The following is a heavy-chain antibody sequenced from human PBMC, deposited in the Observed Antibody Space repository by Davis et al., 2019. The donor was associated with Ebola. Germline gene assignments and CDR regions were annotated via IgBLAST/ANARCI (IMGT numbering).Heavy chain of an antibody. V-gene: IGHV1-3*01. D-gene: IGHD4-17*01. CDR2: INAGNGNT. Sequence: AASVKVSCKASGYTFTSYAMHWVRQAPGQRLEWMGWINAGNGNTKYSQKFQGRVTITRDTSASTAYMELRSLRSDDTAVYYCARGGSWDYGDYAGPDVWGQGTLVTVSS. CDR3: ARGGSWDYGDYAGPDV. CDR1: GYTFTSYA. J-gene: IGHJ4*02.